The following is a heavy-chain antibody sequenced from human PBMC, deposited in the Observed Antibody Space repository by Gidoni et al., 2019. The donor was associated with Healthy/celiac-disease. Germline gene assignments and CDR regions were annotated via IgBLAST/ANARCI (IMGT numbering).Heavy chain of an antibody. CDR1: GGYCSGYY. V-gene: IGHV4-34*01. Sequence: QVQLQQWGAGLAKPSETLSLTCDVYGGYCSGYYWSWIRQPPGKGLAWIGEINPRGSTNYNPSLKSRVTISVDTSKTPFSLKLRSVSAAVTSVYFCARGWGSRLYSRYSSSGMDVWGQGTTVPVSS. D-gene: IGHD6-13*01. CDR2: INPRGST. CDR3: ARGWGSRLYSRYSSSGMDV. J-gene: IGHJ6*02.